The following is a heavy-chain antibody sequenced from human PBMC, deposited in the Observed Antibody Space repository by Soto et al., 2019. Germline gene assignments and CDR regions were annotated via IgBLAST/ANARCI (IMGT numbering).Heavy chain of an antibody. D-gene: IGHD3-3*01. J-gene: IGHJ6*02. CDR1: GGSFSGYY. CDR2: INHSGST. Sequence: PSETLSLTCAVYGGSFSGYYWSWIRQPPGEGLEWIGEINHSGSTNYNPSLKSRVTISVDTSKNQFSLKLSSVTAADTAVYYCARVRCITIFGVVTYYYGMDVWGQGTTVTVSS. CDR3: ARVRCITIFGVVTYYYGMDV. V-gene: IGHV4-34*01.